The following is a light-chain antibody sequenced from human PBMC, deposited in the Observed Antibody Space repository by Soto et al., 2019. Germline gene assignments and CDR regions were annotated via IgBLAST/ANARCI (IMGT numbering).Light chain of an antibody. CDR3: QPTYSAPPL. CDR2: AVS. Sequence: IRMTRSPSSLPASIGDRVTVTCRARQSIGTNVNWYQQRPGKAPKLLIYAVSSLQSGVSSRFSGSASGTDFTLSLHSLPRDDFAPYYCQPTYSAPPLFGQGTK. CDR1: QSIGTN. V-gene: IGKV1-39*01. J-gene: IGKJ1*01.